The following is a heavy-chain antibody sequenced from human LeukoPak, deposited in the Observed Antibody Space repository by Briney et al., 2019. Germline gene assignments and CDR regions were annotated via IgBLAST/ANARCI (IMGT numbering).Heavy chain of an antibody. CDR1: GGSISSYY. D-gene: IGHD5-24*01. CDR3: ASCRDGYNDAFDI. Sequence: SETLSLTCTVSGGSISSYYWSWIRQPPGKGLEWIGYIYTSGSTNYNPSLKSRVTISVDTSKNQFSLKLSSMTAADTAVYYCASCRDGYNDAFDIWGQGTMVTVSS. V-gene: IGHV4-4*09. J-gene: IGHJ3*02. CDR2: IYTSGST.